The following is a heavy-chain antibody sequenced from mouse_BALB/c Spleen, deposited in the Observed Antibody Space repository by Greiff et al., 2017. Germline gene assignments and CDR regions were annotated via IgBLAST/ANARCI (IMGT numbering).Heavy chain of an antibody. CDR2: IRLKSNNYAT. CDR1: GFTFSNYW. V-gene: IGHV6-6*02. J-gene: IGHJ4*01. Sequence: EVHLVESGGGLVQPGGSMKLSCVASGFTFSNYWMNWVRQSPEKGLEWVAEIRLKSNNYATHYAESVKGRFTISRDDSKSSVYLQMNNLRAEDTCIYYCTSYYRYGYYAMDYWGQGTSVTVSA. D-gene: IGHD2-14*01. CDR3: TSYYRYGYYAMDY.